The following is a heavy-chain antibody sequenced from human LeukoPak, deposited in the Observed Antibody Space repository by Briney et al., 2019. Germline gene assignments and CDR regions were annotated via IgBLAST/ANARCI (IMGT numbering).Heavy chain of an antibody. Sequence: GGSLRLSCAASGFTFSDYYMSWIRQAPGKGLEWVSYISSSGGTIYYADSVKGGFTISRDNAKNSLYLQMNSLRAEDTAVYYCAREHPNLELTTEDAFDIWGQGTMVTVSS. J-gene: IGHJ3*02. CDR1: GFTFSDYY. CDR3: AREHPNLELTTEDAFDI. D-gene: IGHD4-17*01. CDR2: ISSSGGTI. V-gene: IGHV3-11*01.